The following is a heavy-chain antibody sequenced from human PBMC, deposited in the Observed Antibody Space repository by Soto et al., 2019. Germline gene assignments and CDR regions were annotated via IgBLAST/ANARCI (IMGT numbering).Heavy chain of an antibody. CDR2: INAGNGNT. V-gene: IGHV1-3*01. CDR1: GYTFTSYA. CDR3: ARSDGPLGDY. D-gene: IGHD4-17*01. Sequence: ASVKVSCKASGYTFTSYAMHWVRQAPGQRLEWMGWINAGNGNTKYSQKFQGRVTITRDTSASTACMELSSLRSEDTTVYYCARSDGPLGDYWGQGTLVTSPQ. J-gene: IGHJ4*02.